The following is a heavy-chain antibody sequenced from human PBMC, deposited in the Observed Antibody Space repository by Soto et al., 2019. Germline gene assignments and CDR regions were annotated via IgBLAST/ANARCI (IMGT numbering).Heavy chain of an antibody. CDR3: AREEYGWYGTLVVHGMDF. V-gene: IGHV1-3*01. Sequence: ASVKVSCKASGYTFTSYAMHWVRQAPGQRLEWMGWINAGNGNTKYSQKFQGRVTITRDTSASTAYMELSSLRSEDTAVYYCAREEYGWYGTLVVHGMDFWGQGTTVTVSS. CDR2: INAGNGNT. J-gene: IGHJ6*02. CDR1: GYTFTSYA. D-gene: IGHD6-19*01.